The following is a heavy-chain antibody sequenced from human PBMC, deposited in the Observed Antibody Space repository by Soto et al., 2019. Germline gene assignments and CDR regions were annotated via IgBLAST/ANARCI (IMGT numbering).Heavy chain of an antibody. J-gene: IGHJ5*02. D-gene: IGHD5-12*01. V-gene: IGHV4-34*01. Sequence: LSLTCAVYGGSFSGYYWSWIRQPSGKGLEWIGEINHSGSTNYSPSLKSRVTISVDTSKNQFSLKLSSVTAADTAVYYCARSERYSGYDRGNWFDPWGQGTLVTVSS. CDR2: INHSGST. CDR1: GGSFSGYY. CDR3: ARSERYSGYDRGNWFDP.